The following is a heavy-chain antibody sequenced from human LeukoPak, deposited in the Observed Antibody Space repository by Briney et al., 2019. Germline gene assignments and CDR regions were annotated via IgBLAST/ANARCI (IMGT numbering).Heavy chain of an antibody. CDR2: IYYSGST. CDR1: GGSISSSSCY. Sequence: PSETLSLTCTVSGGSISSSSCYWGWIRQPPGKGLEWIGSIYYSGSTYYNPSLKSRVTISVDTSKNQFSLKLSSVTAADTAVYYCARERSFGDSSGWYDPWYYYYYMDVWGKGTTVTISS. V-gene: IGHV4-39*02. D-gene: IGHD6-19*01. J-gene: IGHJ6*03. CDR3: ARERSFGDSSGWYDPWYYYYYMDV.